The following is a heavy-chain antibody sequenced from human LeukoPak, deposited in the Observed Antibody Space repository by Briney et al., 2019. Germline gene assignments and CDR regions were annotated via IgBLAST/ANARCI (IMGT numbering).Heavy chain of an antibody. D-gene: IGHD6-13*01. CDR2: ISSSSSYI. CDR1: GFTFSNYA. J-gene: IGHJ5*02. V-gene: IGHV3-21*01. Sequence: GGSLRLSCAASGFTFSNYAMNWVRQAPGKGLEWVSSISSSSSYIYYADSVKGRFTISRDNAKNSLYLQMNSLRAEDTAVYYCAGYSSSWYGEDWFDPWGQGTLVTVSS. CDR3: AGYSSSWYGEDWFDP.